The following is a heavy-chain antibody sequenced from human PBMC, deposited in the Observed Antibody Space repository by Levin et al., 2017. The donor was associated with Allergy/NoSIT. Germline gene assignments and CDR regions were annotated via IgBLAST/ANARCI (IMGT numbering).Heavy chain of an antibody. D-gene: IGHD6-19*01. J-gene: IGHJ4*02. V-gene: IGHV3-20*04. CDR2: INWNGGRT. CDR1: GFTFDDYG. Sequence: PGGSLRLSCAASGFTFDDYGMNWVRQAPGKGLEWVSGINWNGGRTGYADSVKGRFTISRDNAKNSLYLQMNSLRAEDTALYYCAREKERAVAGGFDYWGQGTLVTVSS. CDR3: AREKERAVAGGFDY.